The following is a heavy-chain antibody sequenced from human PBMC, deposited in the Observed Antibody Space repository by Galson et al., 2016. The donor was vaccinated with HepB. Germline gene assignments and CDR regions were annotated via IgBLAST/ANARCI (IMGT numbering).Heavy chain of an antibody. J-gene: IGHJ3*02. Sequence: SETLSLTCTVSGGSISSGSHYWGWIRQPPGKGLEWIGSIYYSGNTHYNPSLKRRVTIPVETSKNQFSLKLNSVTAAYTAVYFCARREVVHYSDRSDLADDAFNIWGQGTMVTVSS. V-gene: IGHV4-39*01. CDR1: GGSISSGSHY. D-gene: IGHD3-22*01. CDR2: IYYSGNT. CDR3: ARREVVHYSDRSDLADDAFNI.